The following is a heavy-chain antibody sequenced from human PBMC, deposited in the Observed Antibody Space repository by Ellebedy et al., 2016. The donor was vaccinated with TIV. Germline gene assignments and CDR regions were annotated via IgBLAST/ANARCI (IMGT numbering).Heavy chain of an antibody. D-gene: IGHD4-17*01. CDR1: GFTFSSYT. V-gene: IGHV3-21*01. J-gene: IGHJ2*01. CDR3: SRKVPAPTTVPPNRYFDL. CDR2: SSTRSIYI. Sequence: PGGSLRLSCAVSGFTFSSYTLNWVRQAPGTALEWASFSSTRSIYISYADSVKGRFTISRDNAKNSLFLQMTSLRAEDTAVYYYSRKVPAPTTVPPNRYFDLWGRGTLVTVSS.